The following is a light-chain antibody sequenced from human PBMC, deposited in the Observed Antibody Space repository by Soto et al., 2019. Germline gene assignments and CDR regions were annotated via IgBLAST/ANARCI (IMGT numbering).Light chain of an antibody. V-gene: IGKV2-28*01. CDR3: MQAIQNPRT. CDR1: QSLLHSNGYNY. J-gene: IGKJ3*01. Sequence: DIVMTQSPLSLPVTPGEPASISCRSSQSLLHSNGYNYLDWYLQKPGQSPQLLIYLGSNRASGVPVRFSGSGSGTDFTLKISRVEAEDVGVYYCMQAIQNPRTFGPGTKVDIK. CDR2: LGS.